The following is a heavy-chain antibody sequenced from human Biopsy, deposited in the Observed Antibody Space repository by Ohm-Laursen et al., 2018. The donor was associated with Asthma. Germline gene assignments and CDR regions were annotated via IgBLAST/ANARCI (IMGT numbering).Heavy chain of an antibody. V-gene: IGHV3-30*03. D-gene: IGHD6-19*01. CDR1: GFSFSNFA. J-gene: IGHJ4*02. CDR3: SREEPTSGWYQGSILR. CDR2: ISYDGSNK. Sequence: SLRLSCAASGFSFSNFAIHWVRQAPGKGLEWVACISYDGSNKYYADSVKGRSTISRDNSKNTLYLQMNSLRAEDTAVYYCSREEPTSGWYQGSILRWGQGTLVIVSS.